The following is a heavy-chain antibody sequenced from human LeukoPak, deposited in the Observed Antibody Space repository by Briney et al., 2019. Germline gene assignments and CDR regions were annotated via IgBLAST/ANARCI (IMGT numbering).Heavy chain of an antibody. Sequence: GGSLRLSCAASGFTFSSYAMSWVRQAPGKGLEWVSAISGNGGSTYYADSVKGRFTISRDNSKNTLYLQMNSLRAEDTAVYYCAKAGIITGTTGYWGQGTLVTVSS. D-gene: IGHD1-7*01. CDR2: ISGNGGST. CDR3: AKAGIITGTTGY. V-gene: IGHV3-23*01. J-gene: IGHJ4*02. CDR1: GFTFSSYA.